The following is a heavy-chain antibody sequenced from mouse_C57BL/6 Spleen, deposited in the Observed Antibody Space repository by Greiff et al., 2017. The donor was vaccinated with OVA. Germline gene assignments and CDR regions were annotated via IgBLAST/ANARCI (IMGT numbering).Heavy chain of an antibody. CDR2: INPNNGGT. J-gene: IGHJ4*01. D-gene: IGHD2-2*01. V-gene: IGHV1-26*01. CDR3: ARFFGYPLYYAMDY. CDR1: VSPFPDSY. Sequence: EVQLQQSGPELVTPGSSFPLSFPSSVSPFPDSYMNWVKQSHGKSLEWIGDINPNNGGTSYNQKFKGKATLTVDKSSSTAYMELRSLTSEDSAVYYCARFFGYPLYYAMDYWGQGTSVTVSS.